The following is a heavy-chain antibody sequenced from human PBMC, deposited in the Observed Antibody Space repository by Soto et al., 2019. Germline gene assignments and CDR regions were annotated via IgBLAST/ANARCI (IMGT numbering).Heavy chain of an antibody. V-gene: IGHV4-34*01. CDR3: ARGWSSGCCFDY. D-gene: IGHD6-19*01. CDR1: GGSFSGYY. Sequence: SETLSLTCAVYGGSFSGYYWSWIRQPPGKGLEWIGEINHSGSTNYNPSLKSRVTISVDTSKNQFSLKLSSVTAADTAVYYCARGWSSGCCFDYWGQGTLVTVSS. CDR2: INHSGST. J-gene: IGHJ4*02.